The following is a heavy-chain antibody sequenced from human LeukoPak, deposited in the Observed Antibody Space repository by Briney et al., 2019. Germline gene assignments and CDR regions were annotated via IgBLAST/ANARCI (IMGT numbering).Heavy chain of an antibody. CDR2: IYYSGST. CDR3: ARAGSGWYNFDY. CDR1: GGSISSYF. V-gene: IGHV4-59*01. Sequence: PSETLSLTCTVSGGSISSYFWSWIRQPPGKGLEWIGYIYYSGSTNYNPSLKSRVTISVDTSKNQFSLKLSSVTAADTAVYYCARAGSGWYNFDYWGQGTLVTVSS. J-gene: IGHJ4*02. D-gene: IGHD6-19*01.